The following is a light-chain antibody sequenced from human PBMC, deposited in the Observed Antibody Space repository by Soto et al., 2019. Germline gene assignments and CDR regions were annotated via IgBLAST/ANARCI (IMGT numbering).Light chain of an antibody. J-gene: IGKJ4*01. Sequence: DIQMTQSPSSVSASVGDRVTITCRASQDIASRLAWYQQRPGRAPKLLIHSASSLQGGVPLRFRGSGSGTHFTLTISSLQPEDFATYYCQQANSFPPLTFGGGTKVEI. V-gene: IGKV1-12*01. CDR1: QDIASR. CDR2: SAS. CDR3: QQANSFPPLT.